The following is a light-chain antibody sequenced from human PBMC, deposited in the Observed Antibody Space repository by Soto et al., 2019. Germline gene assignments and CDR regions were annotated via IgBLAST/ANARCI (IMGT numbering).Light chain of an antibody. CDR1: QSVSRR. CDR3: HTYNSYSLHT. J-gene: IGKJ2*01. V-gene: IGKV1-5*01. Sequence: DIQMTQSPSTLSASVGDRITITCRASQSVSRRLAWFQQKPGKAPKLLIYDASSLERGGPSRFSGRGSGTEFTLTISSLQPDDCATYYCHTYNSYSLHTFGQGTKLEIK. CDR2: DAS.